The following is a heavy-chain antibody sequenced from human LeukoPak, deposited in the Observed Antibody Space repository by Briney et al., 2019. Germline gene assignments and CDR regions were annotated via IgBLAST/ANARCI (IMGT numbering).Heavy chain of an antibody. D-gene: IGHD2-8*02. CDR3: TTGRKWCTYN. CDR1: GYTFINAY. Sequence: GGSLRLSCAVSGYTFINAYMNWVRQAPGKGLEWVGRIKSNRDGGITDYAAPVKGRFTISRDDSRDTVYLQMNDLKTEDSAVYYCTTGRKWCTYNWGQGTLVTVSS. CDR2: IKSNRDGGIT. V-gene: IGHV3-15*01. J-gene: IGHJ4*02.